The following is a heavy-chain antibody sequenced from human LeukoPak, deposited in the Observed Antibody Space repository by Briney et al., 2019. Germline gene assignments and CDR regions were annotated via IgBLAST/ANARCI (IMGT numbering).Heavy chain of an antibody. V-gene: IGHV4-34*01. Sequence: SETLSLTCAVYGGSFSGYYWSWIRQPPGKGLEWIGEINHSGSTNYNPSLKSRVTISVDTSKNQFSLKLSSVTAADTAVYYCARGRLHYDSSGYYYSYYYMDVWGKGTTVIVSS. D-gene: IGHD3-22*01. CDR2: INHSGST. J-gene: IGHJ6*03. CDR3: ARGRLHYDSSGYYYSYYYMDV. CDR1: GGSFSGYY.